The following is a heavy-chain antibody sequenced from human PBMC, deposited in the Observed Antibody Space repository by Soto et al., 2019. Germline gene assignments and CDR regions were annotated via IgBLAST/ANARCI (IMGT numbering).Heavy chain of an antibody. CDR3: AGSDYGDDY. Sequence: EVQLVESGGGLVQPGGSLRLSCAASGFTFSRYSMNWVRQAPGKGLEWVSYISSSSSTIYYADSVKGRFTISRDNAKNSLYLQMNSLRAEATAVYYCAGSDYGDDYWGQGTLVTVSS. CDR2: ISSSSSTI. CDR1: GFTFSRYS. J-gene: IGHJ4*02. V-gene: IGHV3-48*01. D-gene: IGHD4-17*01.